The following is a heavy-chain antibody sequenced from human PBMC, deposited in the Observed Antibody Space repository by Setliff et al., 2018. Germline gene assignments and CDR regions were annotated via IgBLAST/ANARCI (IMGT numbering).Heavy chain of an antibody. D-gene: IGHD4-17*01. J-gene: IGHJ5*02. CDR1: GFTFSTYS. CDR2: ISSSSSYI. V-gene: IGHV3-21*04. Sequence: GGSLRLSCAASGFTFSTYSMNWVRQAPGRGLEWVSSISSSSSYIFYAESLKGRFTISRDNSKNTLYLQMNGLRAEDSALYYCAKDPNGDFFGAFDTWGQGALVTVSS. CDR3: AKDPNGDFFGAFDT.